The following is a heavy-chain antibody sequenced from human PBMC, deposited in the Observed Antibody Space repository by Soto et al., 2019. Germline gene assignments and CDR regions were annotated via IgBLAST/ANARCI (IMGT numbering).Heavy chain of an antibody. D-gene: IGHD2-2*01. CDR3: AKMYSSSNYGLDV. V-gene: IGHV3-23*01. J-gene: IGHJ6*02. Sequence: PGGSLRLSCAASGFTFSIYAMSWVRQAPGKGLEWVSGISDSGRSTYYADSVKGRLTISRDNFENTLYLQMNSLRAEDTAVYYCAKMYSSSNYGLDVWGQGTKVTVSS. CDR1: GFTFSIYA. CDR2: ISDSGRST.